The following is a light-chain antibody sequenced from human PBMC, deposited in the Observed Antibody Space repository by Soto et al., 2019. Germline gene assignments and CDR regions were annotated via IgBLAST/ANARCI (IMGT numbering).Light chain of an antibody. J-gene: IGKJ1*01. Sequence: DIQMTQSPSTLSASVGDRVTITCRASQSISSWLAWYQQKPGKAPKLLIYKAYSLESGVPSRLSGSGSGTEFTLTISSLQPDEFATDDCQQYNSYPWTFGQGTKVDIK. CDR2: KAY. V-gene: IGKV1-5*03. CDR1: QSISSW. CDR3: QQYNSYPWT.